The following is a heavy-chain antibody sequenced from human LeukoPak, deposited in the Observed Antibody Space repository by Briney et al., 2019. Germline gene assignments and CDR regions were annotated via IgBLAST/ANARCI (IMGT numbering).Heavy chain of an antibody. CDR1: GFTFSSYS. V-gene: IGHV3-48*01. J-gene: IGHJ5*02. D-gene: IGHD3-10*01. CDR2: ISSGSSAI. Sequence: GGFLRLSCAASGFTFSSYSMDWVRQAPGKGLEWISYISSGSSAIFYADSVKGRFTISRDNARNSLYLQMNSLRAEDTAVYYCARDRYYYGSGSYYNWFDPWGQGTLVTVSS. CDR3: ARDRYYYGSGSYYNWFDP.